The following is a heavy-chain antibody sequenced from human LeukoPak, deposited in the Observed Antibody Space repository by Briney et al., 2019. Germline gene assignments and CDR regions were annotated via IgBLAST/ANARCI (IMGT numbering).Heavy chain of an antibody. CDR2: ISYDGSNK. Sequence: PGGSLRLSCAASGFTFSSHAMSWVRQAPGKGLEWVSVISYDGSNKYYADSVKGRFTISRDNSKNTLYLQMNSLRPEDTAVYYCTKGGYYGSGEIDYWGQGTLVTVSS. CDR3: TKGGYYGSGEIDY. CDR1: GFTFSSHA. V-gene: IGHV3-30*04. J-gene: IGHJ4*02. D-gene: IGHD3-10*01.